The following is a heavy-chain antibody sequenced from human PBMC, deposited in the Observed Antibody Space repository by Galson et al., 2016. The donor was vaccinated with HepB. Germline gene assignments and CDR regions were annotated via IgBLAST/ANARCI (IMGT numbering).Heavy chain of an antibody. CDR2: IDGGGDK. Sequence: PALVKPTQTLTLTCTFSGFSLSTSGMRVIWIRQPPGKALEWLSLIDGGGDKYYSISLKTRLTISKDTSKDQVVLTMTNMDPVDTGTYYCARIRYTNTWYSYYYGMDVWGQGTAVTVSS. CDR1: GFSLSTSGMR. CDR3: ARIRYTNTWYSYYYGMDV. V-gene: IGHV2-70*01. D-gene: IGHD6-13*01. J-gene: IGHJ6*02.